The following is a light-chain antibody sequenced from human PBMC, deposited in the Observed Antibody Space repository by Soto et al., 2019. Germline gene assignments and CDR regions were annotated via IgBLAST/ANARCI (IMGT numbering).Light chain of an antibody. CDR1: QSVSSNY. Sequence: EIVLTQSPCTLSLSPGERATLSCRASQSVSSNYLAWYQQKPGQAPRLLIYGASYRATGIPDRFSGSGSGTDFTLTISRLEPEDFAVFYCQQFGSSPWTFGQGTKVDIK. CDR2: GAS. CDR3: QQFGSSPWT. J-gene: IGKJ1*01. V-gene: IGKV3-20*01.